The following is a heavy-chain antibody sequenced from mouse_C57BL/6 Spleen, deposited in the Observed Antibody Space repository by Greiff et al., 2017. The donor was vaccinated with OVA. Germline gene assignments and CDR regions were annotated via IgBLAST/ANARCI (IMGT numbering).Heavy chain of an antibody. J-gene: IGHJ2*01. V-gene: IGHV5-17*01. Sequence: EVMLVESGGGLVKPGGSLKLSCAASGFTFSDYGMHWVRQAPEKGLEWVAYISSGSSTIYYADTVKGRFPISRDNAKNTMFLQMTSMRTEDAAVYYCAKGGWLLRNNYFDYWGQGTTLTVSS. D-gene: IGHD2-3*01. CDR2: ISSGSSTI. CDR3: AKGGWLLRNNYFDY. CDR1: GFTFSDYG.